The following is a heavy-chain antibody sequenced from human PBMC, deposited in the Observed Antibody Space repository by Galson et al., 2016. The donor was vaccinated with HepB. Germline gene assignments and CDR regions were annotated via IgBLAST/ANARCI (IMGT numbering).Heavy chain of an antibody. D-gene: IGHD4-17*01. Sequence: LRHSCADSGFTVSSNYMTWVRQAPGEGLEYVSVIYSGGTTYYADSVKGRFTISRDNSKNTLFLQMNTLRAEDTAVYYCARGVYGDHGWFDYWGQGTLVTVSS. CDR2: IYSGGTT. CDR3: ARGVYGDHGWFDY. CDR1: GFTVSSNY. J-gene: IGHJ4*02. V-gene: IGHV3-66*02.